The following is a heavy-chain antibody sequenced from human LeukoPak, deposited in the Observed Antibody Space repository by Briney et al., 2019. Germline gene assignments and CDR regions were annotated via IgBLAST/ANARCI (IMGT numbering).Heavy chain of an antibody. V-gene: IGHV1-46*01. CDR2: INPNGGST. CDR3: ANYDGDYDDY. D-gene: IGHD4-17*01. CDR1: GSTFTRYY. Sequence: ASVTVSCKASGSTFTRYYIHWVRQAPGQGLEWMGIINPNGGSTSYAQKFQGRVNMTRDTSTRTVYMELKRLRAEDTAVYYCANYDGDYDDYWGQGTLITVS. J-gene: IGHJ4*02.